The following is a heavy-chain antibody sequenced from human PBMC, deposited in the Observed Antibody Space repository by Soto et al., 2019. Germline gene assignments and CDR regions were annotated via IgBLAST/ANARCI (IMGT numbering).Heavy chain of an antibody. CDR1: GYTFTGYY. Sequence: GASVKVSCKGSGYTFTGYYIHWVRQTPGQGPEWMGEISPQTGGTKYAQKYQDRVTMTRDTSITTVYMELSNLSPDDTAVYYCGRGRSGELVIFYWGQGTLVTVSS. J-gene: IGHJ4*02. V-gene: IGHV1-2*02. CDR3: GRGRSGELVIFY. D-gene: IGHD1-26*01. CDR2: ISPQTGGT.